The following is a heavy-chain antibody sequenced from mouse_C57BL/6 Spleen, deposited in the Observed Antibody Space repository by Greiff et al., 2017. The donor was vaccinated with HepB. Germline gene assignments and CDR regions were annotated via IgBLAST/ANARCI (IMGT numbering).Heavy chain of an antibody. CDR2: ISDGGSYT. J-gene: IGHJ2*01. Sequence: EVMLVESGGGLVKPGGSLKLSCAASGFTFSSYAMSWVRQTPEKRLEWVATISDGGSYTYYPDNVKGRFTISRDYAKNNLYLQMSHLKSEDTAMYYCARDITTVVAFDYWGQGTTLTVSS. CDR1: GFTFSSYA. CDR3: ARDITTVVAFDY. D-gene: IGHD1-1*01. V-gene: IGHV5-4*01.